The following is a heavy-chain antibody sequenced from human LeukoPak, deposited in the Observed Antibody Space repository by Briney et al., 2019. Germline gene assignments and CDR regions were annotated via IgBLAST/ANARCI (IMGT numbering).Heavy chain of an antibody. V-gene: IGHV1-2*02. CDR3: ARDKYYYGSYFMDV. J-gene: IGHJ6*03. Sequence: ASVKVSCKASGYTFTGYYMHWVRQAPGQGLEWMGWINPNSGGTNYAQKFQGRVTMTRDTSISTAYMELSRLRSDDTAVYYCARDKYYYGSYFMDVWGKGTTVTISS. CDR2: INPNSGGT. D-gene: IGHD3-10*01. CDR1: GYTFTGYY.